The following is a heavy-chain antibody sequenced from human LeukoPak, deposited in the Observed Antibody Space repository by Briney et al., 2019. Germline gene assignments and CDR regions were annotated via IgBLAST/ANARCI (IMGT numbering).Heavy chain of an antibody. D-gene: IGHD3-22*01. Sequence: GGSLRLSCAPSGFTVSSNYMSWVRQAPGKGLERVSFIHSTGKTCYADSVRGRFTISRDDSENTLYLQMNSLRAEDSAVYYCASNYYDSSTYFADWGQGTLVTVSS. J-gene: IGHJ4*02. CDR1: GFTVSSNY. CDR2: IHSTGKT. CDR3: ASNYYDSSTYFAD. V-gene: IGHV3-53*01.